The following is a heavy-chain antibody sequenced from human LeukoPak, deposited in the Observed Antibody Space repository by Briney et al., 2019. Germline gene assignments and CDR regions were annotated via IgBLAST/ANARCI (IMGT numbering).Heavy chain of an antibody. CDR2: IYNSDSTT. CDR3: ARGHFAFDV. V-gene: IGHV3-11*01. Sequence: GGSLRLSCAASGFPFSGHYMSWIRQATGKGLEWVSYIYNSDSTTYYADSVKGRFTTSRDSARNSGYFEMRSLRPEDTAVYYCARGHFAFDVWGQGTTVTDSS. CDR1: GFPFSGHY. J-gene: IGHJ6*02.